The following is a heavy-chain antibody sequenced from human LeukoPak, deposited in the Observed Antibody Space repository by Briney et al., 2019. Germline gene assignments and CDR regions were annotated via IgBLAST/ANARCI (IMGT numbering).Heavy chain of an antibody. CDR1: GYTFTSYY. V-gene: IGHV1-46*01. Sequence: GASVKVSCTASGYTFTSYYMHWVRQAPGQGLEWMGIINPSGGSTSYAQKFQGRVTMTRDTSTSTVYMELSSLRSGDTAVYYCARVRRLEWLYYWGQGTLVTVSS. J-gene: IGHJ4*02. D-gene: IGHD3-3*01. CDR3: ARVRRLEWLYY. CDR2: INPSGGST.